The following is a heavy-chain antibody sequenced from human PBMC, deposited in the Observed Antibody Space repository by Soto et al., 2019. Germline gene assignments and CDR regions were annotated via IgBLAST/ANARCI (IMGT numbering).Heavy chain of an antibody. Sequence: GSLRLSCEATGFTFSSHEMNWIRQTPGKRLEWIAKISGSGSTINYADSVKGRFTISRDNVQRTLHLQMDSLRVEDTGVYYCARGGVYWGRGTLVTVSS. J-gene: IGHJ1*01. V-gene: IGHV3-48*03. CDR2: ISGSGSTI. CDR1: GFTFSSHE. D-gene: IGHD2-8*01. CDR3: ARGGVY.